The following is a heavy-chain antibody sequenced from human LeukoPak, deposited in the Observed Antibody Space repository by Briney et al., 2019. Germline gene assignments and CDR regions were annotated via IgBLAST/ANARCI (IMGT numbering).Heavy chain of an antibody. CDR2: IYPGDSDT. Sequence: GESLKISCKGSGYSFTSYWIGWVRQMPGKGLEWMGIIYPGDSDTRYSPSFQGQVTISADKSISTAYLQWSSLKASDTAMYYCARLFEGWLGATDYFDYWGQGTLVTVSS. J-gene: IGHJ4*02. CDR1: GYSFTSYW. D-gene: IGHD1-26*01. V-gene: IGHV5-51*01. CDR3: ARLFEGWLGATDYFDY.